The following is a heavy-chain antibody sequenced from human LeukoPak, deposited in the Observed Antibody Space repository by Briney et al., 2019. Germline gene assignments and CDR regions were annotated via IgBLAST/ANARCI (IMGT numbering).Heavy chain of an antibody. D-gene: IGHD3-3*01. Sequence: PSRTLSLTCTVSGGSISSGDYYWSWIRQPPGKGLEWIGYIYYSGSTYYNPSLKSRVTISVDTSKNQFSLKLSSVTAADTAVYYCARREYDFWSGAYAFDIWGQGTMVTVSS. CDR3: ARREYDFWSGAYAFDI. J-gene: IGHJ3*02. CDR1: GGSISSGDYY. V-gene: IGHV4-30-4*01. CDR2: IYYSGST.